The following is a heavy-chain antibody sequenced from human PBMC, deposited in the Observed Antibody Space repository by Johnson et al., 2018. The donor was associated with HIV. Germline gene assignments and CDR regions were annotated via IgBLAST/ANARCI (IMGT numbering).Heavy chain of an antibody. D-gene: IGHD1-7*01. CDR1: GFTFDEHG. Sequence: VQLLESGGGVIRPGGSLRLSCAASGFTFDEHGMSWVRQAPGKGLEWVSGINWNGGTTSYADSVKGRFTISRDNAKKSLYLQMNSLRAEDTALYYCAKGYNWNYCESWGQGTMVTVSS. CDR3: AKGYNWNYCES. J-gene: IGHJ3*01. CDR2: INWNGGTT. V-gene: IGHV3-20*04.